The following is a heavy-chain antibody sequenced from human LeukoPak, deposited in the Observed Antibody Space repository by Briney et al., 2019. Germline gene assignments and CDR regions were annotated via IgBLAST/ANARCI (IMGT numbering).Heavy chain of an antibody. CDR1: GDSISSSIYY. Sequence: SETLSLTCTVSGDSISSSIYYWGCIRQPPGKGLEWIGSINYSGSTYYNPSLKSRVTISVDTSKNQFSLKVTSVTAADTAVYYCTRENVVADLPTQFDPWGQGTLVTVSS. V-gene: IGHV4-39*07. CDR2: INYSGST. D-gene: IGHD3-22*01. CDR3: TRENVVADLPTQFDP. J-gene: IGHJ5*02.